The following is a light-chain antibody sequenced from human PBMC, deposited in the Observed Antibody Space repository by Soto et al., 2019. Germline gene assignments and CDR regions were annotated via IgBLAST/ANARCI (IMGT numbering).Light chain of an antibody. CDR2: GAS. V-gene: IGKV3-20*01. CDR3: QQYYSTPLT. Sequence: EIVLTQSPGTLSLSPGERATLFCRASQSVATSQLAWYQQKPGQAPRLLIGASSRATGVPDRFIASGSGTDFTLTISRLEPEDFAVYYCQQYYSTPLTFGGGTKVEIK. J-gene: IGKJ4*01. CDR1: QSVATSQ.